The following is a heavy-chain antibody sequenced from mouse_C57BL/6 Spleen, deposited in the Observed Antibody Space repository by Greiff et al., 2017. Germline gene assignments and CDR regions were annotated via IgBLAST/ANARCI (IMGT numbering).Heavy chain of an antibody. Sequence: EVMLVESGEGLVKPGGSLKLSCAASGFTFSSYAMSWVRQTPEKRLEWVAYISSGGDYIYYADTVKGRFTISRDNARNTLYLQMSSLKSEDTAMYYCTRVYGNYAMDYWGQGTSVTVSS. CDR2: ISSGGDYI. J-gene: IGHJ4*01. V-gene: IGHV5-9-1*02. CDR1: GFTFSSYA. CDR3: TRVYGNYAMDY. D-gene: IGHD2-1*01.